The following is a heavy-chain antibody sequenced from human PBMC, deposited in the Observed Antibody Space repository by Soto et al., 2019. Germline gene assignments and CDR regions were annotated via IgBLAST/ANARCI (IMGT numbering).Heavy chain of an antibody. D-gene: IGHD4-17*01. CDR3: ARGTMTTVTSSSSVAYYYGMDV. CDR1: GGSISSDDYY. Sequence: SETLSLTCTVSGGSISSDDYYWNWIRQRPGKGLEWIGNIYYRGNTNYNPSLTSRIIMSMDMSENQFSLKLTSVTAADTAVYYCARGTMTTVTSSSSVAYYYGMDVWGQGTTVTVSS. CDR2: IYYRGNT. V-gene: IGHV4-30-4*08. J-gene: IGHJ6*02.